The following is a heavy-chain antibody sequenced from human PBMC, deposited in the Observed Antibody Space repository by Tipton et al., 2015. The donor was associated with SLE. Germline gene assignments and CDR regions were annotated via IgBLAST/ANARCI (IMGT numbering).Heavy chain of an antibody. CDR3: ARSGSGYFDY. V-gene: IGHV4-34*01. Sequence: TLPLTCAVYGGSISGYYWSWIRQPPGKGLEWIGEINHSGSTNYNPSLKSRVTISVDTSKNQFSLKLSSVTAADTAVYYCARSGSGYFDYWGQGTLVTVSS. CDR2: INHSGST. D-gene: IGHD3-22*01. J-gene: IGHJ4*02. CDR1: GGSISGYY.